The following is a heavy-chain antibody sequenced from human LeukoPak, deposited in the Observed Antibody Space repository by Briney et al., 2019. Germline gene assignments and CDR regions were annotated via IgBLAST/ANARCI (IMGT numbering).Heavy chain of an antibody. D-gene: IGHD2-15*01. J-gene: IGHJ5*02. CDR2: IIPIFGTA. V-gene: IGHV1-69*06. Sequence: ASVKVSCKASGGTFSSYAISWVRQAPGQGLEWMGGIIPIFGTANYAQKFQGRLTMTADTSTSTAYMELRSLRSDDTAVYYCARDEVVVTSTLFDPWGQGTLVTVSS. CDR1: GGTFSSYA. CDR3: ARDEVVVTSTLFDP.